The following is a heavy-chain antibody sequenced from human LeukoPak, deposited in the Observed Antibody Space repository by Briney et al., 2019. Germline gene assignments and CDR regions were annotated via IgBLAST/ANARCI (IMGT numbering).Heavy chain of an antibody. D-gene: IGHD3-10*01. CDR2: IIPILGIA. J-gene: IGHJ4*02. V-gene: IGHV1-69*04. CDR3: AGEGGTGSYLRFFDY. Sequence: ASVKVSCKASGGTFSSYAISWVRQAPGQGLEWMGRIIPILGIANYAQKFRGRVTITADKSTSTAYMELSSLRSEDTAVYYCAGEGGTGSYLRFFDYWGQGTLVTVSS. CDR1: GGTFSSYA.